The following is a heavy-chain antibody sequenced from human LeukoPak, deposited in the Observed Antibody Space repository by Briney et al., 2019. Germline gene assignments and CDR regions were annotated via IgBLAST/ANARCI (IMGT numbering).Heavy chain of an antibody. CDR2: ICGDCGNT. V-gene: IGHV3-23*01. CDR3: ARDVGVVMFDY. J-gene: IGHJ4*02. CDR1: GFTFSDYA. Sequence: GGSLRLSCAASGFTFSDYAMSWVRQTPGKGLEWVSTICGDCGNTHYADSVKGRFTISRDNSKNTLYLQMSSLRAEDSALYYCARDVGVVMFDYWGQGTLVTVSS. D-gene: IGHD3-3*01.